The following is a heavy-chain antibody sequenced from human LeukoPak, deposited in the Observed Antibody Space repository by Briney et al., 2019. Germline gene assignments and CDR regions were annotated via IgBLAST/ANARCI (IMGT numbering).Heavy chain of an antibody. CDR3: ARVPTSSFDY. CDR1: GFPLSSNY. CDR2: INTDESST. J-gene: IGHJ4*02. Sequence: PGGSLRLSCAASGFPLSSNYMSWVRQAPGKGLVWVSRINTDESSTSYADSVKGRFTISRDNAKSTLYLQMNSLRAEDTAVYYCARVPTSSFDYWGQGTLVTVSS. V-gene: IGHV3-74*01.